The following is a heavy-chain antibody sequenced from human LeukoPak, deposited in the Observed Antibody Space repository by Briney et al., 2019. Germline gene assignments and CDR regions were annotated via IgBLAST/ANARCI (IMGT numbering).Heavy chain of an antibody. D-gene: IGHD3-10*01. V-gene: IGHV3-21*01. CDR3: ARVNHEGPYGSFDY. Sequence: RPGGSLRLSCAASGFTFSSYSMNWVRQAPGKGLEWVSSISSSSSYIYYADSVKGRFTISRDNAKNSLYLQMNSLRAEDTAVYYCARVNHEGPYGSFDYWGQGTLVTVSS. J-gene: IGHJ4*02. CDR1: GFTFSSYS. CDR2: ISSSSSYI.